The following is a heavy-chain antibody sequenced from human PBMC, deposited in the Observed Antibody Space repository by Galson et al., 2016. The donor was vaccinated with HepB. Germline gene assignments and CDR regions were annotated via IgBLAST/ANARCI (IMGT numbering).Heavy chain of an antibody. V-gene: IGHV3-23*01. J-gene: IGHJ4*02. D-gene: IGHD6-19*01. CDR1: GFTFSSYA. CDR2: ISGSGGST. Sequence: SLRLSCAAPGFTFSSYAMSWVRQAPGKGLEWVSGISGSGGSTHYADSVKGRFTISRDNSKNMLYLQMNSLRAEDTAVYYCAKGPIAVAGYYFDYWGQGILVTVSS. CDR3: AKGPIAVAGYYFDY.